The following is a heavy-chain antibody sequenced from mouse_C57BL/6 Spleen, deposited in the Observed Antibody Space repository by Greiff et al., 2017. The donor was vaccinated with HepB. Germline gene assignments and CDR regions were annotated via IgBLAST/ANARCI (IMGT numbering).Heavy chain of an antibody. CDR2: IRLKSDNYAT. V-gene: IGHV6-3*01. CDR1: GFTFSNYW. Sequence: EVKVVDSGGGLVQPGGSMKLSCVASGFTFSNYWMNWVRQSPEKGLEWVAQIRLKSDNYATHYAESVKGRFTISRDDSKSSVYLQMNNLRAEDTGIYYCTGYDYDGGFAYWGQGTLVTVSA. D-gene: IGHD2-4*01. J-gene: IGHJ3*01. CDR3: TGYDYDGGFAY.